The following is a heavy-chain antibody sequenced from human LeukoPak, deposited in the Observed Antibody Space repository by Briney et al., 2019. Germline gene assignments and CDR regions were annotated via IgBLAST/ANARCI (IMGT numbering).Heavy chain of an antibody. Sequence: PSETLSLTCTVSGGSISSDSYYWGWIRQPPGKGLEWIGSINYSGNTYYNPSLKSRVTISVDTSRTQFSLKLSSVTAADTAVYCCARLPLYDTGGSWGQGTLVTVSS. D-gene: IGHD3-22*01. CDR3: ARLPLYDTGGS. J-gene: IGHJ4*02. V-gene: IGHV4-39*01. CDR1: GGSISSDSYY. CDR2: INYSGNT.